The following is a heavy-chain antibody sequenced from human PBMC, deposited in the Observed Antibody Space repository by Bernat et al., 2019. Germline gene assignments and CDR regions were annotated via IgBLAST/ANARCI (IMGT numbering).Heavy chain of an antibody. J-gene: IGHJ5*02. CDR2: ISSSSSYI. D-gene: IGHD3-3*01. Sequence: EVQLVESGGGLVKPGGSLRLSCAASGFTFSSYSMNWVRQAPGKGLEWVSSISSSSSYIYYADSVKGRLTITGDNTKTSLYLQMNRLRAEDTAVYYCARPPLREFLEWSTLPWFDPWGQGTLVTVSS. CDR1: GFTFSSYS. CDR3: ARPPLREFLEWSTLPWFDP. V-gene: IGHV3-21*01.